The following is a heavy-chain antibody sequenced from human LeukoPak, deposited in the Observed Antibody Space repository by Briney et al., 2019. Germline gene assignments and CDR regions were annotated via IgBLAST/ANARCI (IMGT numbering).Heavy chain of an antibody. CDR2: IYYSGST. D-gene: IGHD3-22*01. CDR3: ARDGYYYDSSGYLFAALPYAFDI. J-gene: IGHJ3*02. Sequence: SETLSLTCAVYGGSFSSYYWSWIRQPPGKGLEWIGYIYYSGSTNYNPSLKSRVTISVDTSKNQFSLKLSSVTAADTAVYYCARDGYYYDSSGYLFAALPYAFDIWGQGTMVTVSS. V-gene: IGHV4-59*01. CDR1: GGSFSSYY.